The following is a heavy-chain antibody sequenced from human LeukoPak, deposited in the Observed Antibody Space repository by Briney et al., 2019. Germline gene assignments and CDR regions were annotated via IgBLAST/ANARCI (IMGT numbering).Heavy chain of an antibody. CDR2: IYTSGST. V-gene: IGHV4-4*07. Sequence: PSETLSLTCTVSGGSISSYYWSWIRQPAGKGLEWIGRIYTSGSTNYNPSLKSRVTMSVDTSKNQFSLKLSSVTAADTAVYYCTRSRYGGSYSNDAFDIWGQGTMVTVSS. CDR3: TRSRYGGSYSNDAFDI. CDR1: GGSISSYY. D-gene: IGHD1-26*01. J-gene: IGHJ3*02.